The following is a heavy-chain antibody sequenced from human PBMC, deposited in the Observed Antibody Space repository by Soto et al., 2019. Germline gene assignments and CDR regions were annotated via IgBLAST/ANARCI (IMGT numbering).Heavy chain of an antibody. Sequence: EVQLVESGGGLVQPGRSLRLSCAASGFNLDDYAMHWVRQAPGKGLEWVSGISWNSGSIDYADSVKGRFTISRDNAKNSLYLQMNSLRAEDTALYYCAKGYCSSTNCYSGFDYWGQGTLVTVSS. CDR1: GFNLDDYA. CDR2: ISWNSGSI. V-gene: IGHV3-9*01. J-gene: IGHJ4*02. D-gene: IGHD2-2*01. CDR3: AKGYCSSTNCYSGFDY.